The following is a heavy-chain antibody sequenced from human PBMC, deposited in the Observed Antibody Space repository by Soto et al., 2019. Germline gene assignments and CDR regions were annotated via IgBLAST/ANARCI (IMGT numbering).Heavy chain of an antibody. CDR2: ISGAGGVT. J-gene: IGHJ4*02. CDR1: GFTFNQYA. V-gene: IGHV3-23*01. Sequence: ELQVLESGGGLVQSGGSLRLSCAASGFTFNQYAINWVRQAPGKGLDWVSAISGAGGVTEYADSVKGRFRISRDNSKNTLFLQMNGLRAEDTAMYYCASLKIYCRGETCYSGYHDYWGQGTLVTVSS. D-gene: IGHD2-15*01. CDR3: ASLKIYCRGETCYSGYHDY.